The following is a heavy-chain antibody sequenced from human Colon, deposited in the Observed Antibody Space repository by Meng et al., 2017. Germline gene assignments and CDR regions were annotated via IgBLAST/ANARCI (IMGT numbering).Heavy chain of an antibody. J-gene: IGHJ4*02. D-gene: IGHD3-3*01. CDR1: GGTLSDEY. V-gene: IGHV4-34*02. CDR3: AVKDYTFWSGYSSYY. CDR2: INHSGST. Sequence: QVQLQQWGAGLLKPSETLSLTCAVYGGTLSDEYWYWIRQPPGKGLEWIGEINHSGSTNYNPSLKSRVTISVGTSKNQFSLKLSSVTAADTAVYYCAVKDYTFWSGYSSYYWGQGTLVTVSS.